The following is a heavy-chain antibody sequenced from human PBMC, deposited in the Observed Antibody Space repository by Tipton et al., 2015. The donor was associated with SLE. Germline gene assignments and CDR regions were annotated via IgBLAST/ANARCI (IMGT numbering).Heavy chain of an antibody. CDR3: ARRANWGQIDY. V-gene: IGHV4-31*03. CDR1: GGSISSGGYY. D-gene: IGHD7-27*01. Sequence: TLSLTCTVSGGSISSGGYYWSWIRQHPGKGLEWIGYIYYSGSTYYNPSLKSRVTISVDTSKNQFSLKLSSVTAADTVVYYCARRANWGQIDYWGQGTLVTVSS. CDR2: IYYSGST. J-gene: IGHJ4*02.